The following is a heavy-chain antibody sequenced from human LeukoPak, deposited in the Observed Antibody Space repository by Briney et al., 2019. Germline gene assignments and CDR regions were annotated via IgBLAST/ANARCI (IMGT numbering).Heavy chain of an antibody. CDR3: ARLSGSYSDY. J-gene: IGHJ4*02. CDR1: GFTFSNFA. D-gene: IGHD3-10*01. Sequence: GGSLRLSCAASGFTFSNFAMHWVRQAPGKGLEWLALISYDGSNKYSADSVKGRFTISRDNSKNTLYLQMNSLRAEDTAVYYCARLSGSYSDYWGQGTLVTVSS. V-gene: IGHV3-30-3*01. CDR2: ISYDGSNK.